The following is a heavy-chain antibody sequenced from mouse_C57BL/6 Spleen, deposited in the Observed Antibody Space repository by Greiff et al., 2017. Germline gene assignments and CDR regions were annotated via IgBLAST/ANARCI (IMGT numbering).Heavy chain of an antibody. V-gene: IGHV1-9*01. CDR1: GYTFTGYW. D-gene: IGHD1-1*01. CDR3: ARPCCSYGRYFDV. J-gene: IGHJ1*03. CDR2: ILPGSGST. Sequence: VQLQQSGAELMKPGASVKLSCKATGYTFTGYWIEWVKQRPGHGLEWIGEILPGSGSTNYNEKFTGKAKFTADTSSNTAYMHLSSLTTDDSAIYYCARPCCSYGRYFDVWGTGTTVTVSA.